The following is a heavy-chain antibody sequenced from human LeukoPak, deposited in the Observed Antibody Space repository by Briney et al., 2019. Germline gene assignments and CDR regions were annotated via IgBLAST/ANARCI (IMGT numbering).Heavy chain of an antibody. CDR2: ISSSGSTI. CDR1: GLTFSSYE. Sequence: PGGSLRLSCAASGLTFSSYEMNWVRQAPGKGLEWVSYISSSGSTIYYADSVKGRFTISRDNARNSLYLQMNSLRAEDTAVFYCARGAEGVAATDSNFDYWGQGTLVTVSS. V-gene: IGHV3-48*03. CDR3: ARGAEGVAATDSNFDY. D-gene: IGHD6-13*01. J-gene: IGHJ4*02.